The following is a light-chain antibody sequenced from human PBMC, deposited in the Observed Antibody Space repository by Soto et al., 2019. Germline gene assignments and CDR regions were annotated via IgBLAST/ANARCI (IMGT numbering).Light chain of an antibody. Sequence: DNVLTQSPGTLSLSPGERATLSCRASQSVSSSYLAWYQQKPGQAPRLLIYDASSRPTGIPERFSGSGSGTDFTLTISRLEPEDFAVYFCQQYGSSPRTFGQGTKVEIK. J-gene: IGKJ1*01. CDR1: QSVSSSY. V-gene: IGKV3-20*01. CDR2: DAS. CDR3: QQYGSSPRT.